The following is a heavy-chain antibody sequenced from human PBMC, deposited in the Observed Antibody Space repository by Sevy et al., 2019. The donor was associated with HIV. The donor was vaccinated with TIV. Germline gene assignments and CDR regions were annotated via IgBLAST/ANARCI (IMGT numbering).Heavy chain of an antibody. V-gene: IGHV4-59*01. CDR2: KHYSGST. CDR3: ARSESYATTLDL. D-gene: IGHD2-15*01. CDR1: GGSISSNY. Sequence: SETLSLTCTVSGGSISSNYWSWIRRPPGKGLEWIGYKHYSGSTNYNPSLKSRVTISIDTSNNQFSLKLNSVTAADTAVYYCARSESYATTLDLWGRGTLVTVSS. J-gene: IGHJ2*01.